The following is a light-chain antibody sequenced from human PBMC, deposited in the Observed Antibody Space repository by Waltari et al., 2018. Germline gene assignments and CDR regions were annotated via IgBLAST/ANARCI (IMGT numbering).Light chain of an antibody. Sequence: DIQMTQSPSTLSASVGDRITITCRISQRVKNNLAWYQQKPGKAPNVLIHKASRVEGGVPSGFSDSGYGTEFTHTISSLQPDDFSTYYCQEYDSLPVTFGGGTRVEIK. CDR1: QRVKNN. CDR3: QEYDSLPVT. V-gene: IGKV1-5*03. CDR2: KAS. J-gene: IGKJ4*01.